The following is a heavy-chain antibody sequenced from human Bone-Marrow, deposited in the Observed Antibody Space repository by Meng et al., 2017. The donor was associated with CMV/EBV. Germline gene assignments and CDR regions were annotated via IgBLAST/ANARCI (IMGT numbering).Heavy chain of an antibody. D-gene: IGHD1-1*01. CDR1: GFTFSNYW. CDR2: IKKDGSEK. J-gene: IGHJ4*02. V-gene: IGHV3-7*01. Sequence: GGSLRLSCAGSGFTFSNYWMSWVRQAPGKGLEWVANIKKDGSEKYYVDSVKGRFTISRDNAKNSVFLQMNSLRAEDTAVYFCAKSLEDWGQGTLDTVSS. CDR3: AKSLED.